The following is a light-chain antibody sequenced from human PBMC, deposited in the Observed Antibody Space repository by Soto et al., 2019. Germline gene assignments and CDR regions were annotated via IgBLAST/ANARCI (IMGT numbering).Light chain of an antibody. CDR1: SSDVGGNNF. CDR2: DVN. Sequence: QSALTQPASVSGSPGKSITISCSGSSSDVGGNNFVSWYRQNPGKPPQLIIYDVNNRPSGLSSRFSGSKSGNTASLTISGLQAEDEADYYCSSYTTRGTLLFGGGTKLTVL. CDR3: SSYTTRGTLL. J-gene: IGLJ2*01. V-gene: IGLV2-14*01.